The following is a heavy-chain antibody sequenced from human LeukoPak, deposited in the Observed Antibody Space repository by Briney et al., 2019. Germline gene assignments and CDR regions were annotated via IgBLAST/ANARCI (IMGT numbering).Heavy chain of an antibody. CDR3: AKDKWELLRRRVFDY. V-gene: IGHV3-23*01. CDR2: ISGRGGST. Sequence: GGSLRLSWAASGFTFSSYAMSWVRQAPGKGLEWVSAISGRGGSTYYADSVKGRFTISRDNSKNTLYLQMNSLRAEDTAVYYCAKDKWELLRRRVFDYWGQGTLVTVPS. CDR1: GFTFSSYA. J-gene: IGHJ4*02. D-gene: IGHD1-26*01.